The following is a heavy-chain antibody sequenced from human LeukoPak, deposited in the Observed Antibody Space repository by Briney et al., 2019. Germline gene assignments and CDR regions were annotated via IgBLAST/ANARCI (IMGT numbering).Heavy chain of an antibody. CDR1: GFTFSSYA. J-gene: IGHJ5*02. D-gene: IGHD2-15*01. V-gene: IGHV3-23*01. CDR3: ARDIVVVVAATRSFDP. Sequence: PGGSLRLSCAASGFTFSSYAMSWVRQAPGKGLEWVSGISGSGGSTYYADSVKGRFTISRDNSKNTLYLQMNSLRGEDTAVYYCARDIVVVVAATRSFDPWGQGTLVTVSS. CDR2: ISGSGGST.